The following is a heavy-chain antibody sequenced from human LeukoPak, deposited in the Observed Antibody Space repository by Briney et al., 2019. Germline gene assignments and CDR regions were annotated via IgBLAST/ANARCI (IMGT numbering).Heavy chain of an antibody. J-gene: IGHJ4*02. Sequence: PGGSLRLSCAASGFTFSGSAMHWVRQASGKGLEWVGRIRSKANSYATAYAASVKGRFTISRDDSKNTAYLQTNSLKTEDTAVYYCTRHNYYGSGSYYNGDYWGQGTLVTVSS. D-gene: IGHD3-10*01. CDR3: TRHNYYGSGSYYNGDY. CDR1: GFTFSGSA. V-gene: IGHV3-73*01. CDR2: IRSKANSYAT.